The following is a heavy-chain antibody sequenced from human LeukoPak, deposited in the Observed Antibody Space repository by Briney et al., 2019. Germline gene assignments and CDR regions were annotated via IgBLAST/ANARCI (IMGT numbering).Heavy chain of an antibody. CDR1: GFTFSSYW. CDR3: ARRRYSGSSQHFDY. D-gene: IGHD1-26*01. V-gene: IGHV3-7*01. J-gene: IGHJ4*02. CDR2: IKQDGSEK. Sequence: PGGTLRLSCAASGFTFSSYWMSWVRQAPGKGLEWVAHIKQDGSEKYYVDSVKGRFTISRDNAKNSLYLQMNSLRAEDTAVYYCARRRYSGSSQHFDYWGQGTLVTVSS.